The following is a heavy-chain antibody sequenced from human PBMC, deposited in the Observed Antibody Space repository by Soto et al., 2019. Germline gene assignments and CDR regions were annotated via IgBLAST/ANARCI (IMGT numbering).Heavy chain of an antibody. J-gene: IGHJ5*02. D-gene: IGHD4-4*01. CDR2: IWYDGSNK. CDR1: GFTFSSYG. Sequence: QVQLVESGGGVVQPGRSLRLSCAASGFTFSSYGMHWVRQAPGKGLEWVAVIWYDGSNKYYADSVKGRFTISRDNSKNTLYLQMNSLRAEDTAVYYCAASLGDYSNYVGSGWFDPWGQGTLVTVSS. V-gene: IGHV3-33*01. CDR3: AASLGDYSNYVGSGWFDP.